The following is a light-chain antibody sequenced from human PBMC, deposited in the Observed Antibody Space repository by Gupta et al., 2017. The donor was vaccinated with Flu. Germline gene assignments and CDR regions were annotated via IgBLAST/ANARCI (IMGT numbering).Light chain of an antibody. CDR3: RQSLQRET. CDR1: LCLLYRDGYNY. V-gene: IGKV2-28*01. J-gene: IGKJ1*01. CDR2: FVS. Sequence: TVPPGETASSSCRSCLCLLYRDGYNYLDWYLQRPGQSPQLMISFVSKRAYGVPDRFSGSGLGTEFTLKSSRAEAEDDGAYYSRQSLQRETFGQGTKVEIK.